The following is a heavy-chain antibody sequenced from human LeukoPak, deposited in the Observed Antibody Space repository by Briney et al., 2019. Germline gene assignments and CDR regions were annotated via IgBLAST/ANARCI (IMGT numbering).Heavy chain of an antibody. V-gene: IGHV1-69*01. D-gene: IGHD3-22*01. Sequence: SVKVSCKASGGTFSSYAISWVRQAPGQGLEWMGGIIPIFGTANYAQKFQGRVTITADESTSTAYMELSSLRSEDTAVYYCASYDSSGYRPFDYWGQETLVTVSS. CDR3: ASYDSSGYRPFDY. CDR2: IIPIFGTA. CDR1: GGTFSSYA. J-gene: IGHJ4*02.